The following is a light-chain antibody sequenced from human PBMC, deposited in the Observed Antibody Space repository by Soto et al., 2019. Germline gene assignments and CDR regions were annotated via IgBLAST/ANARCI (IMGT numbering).Light chain of an antibody. CDR2: DVN. Sequence: QSALTQPASVSGSLGQSITISCTGTNSDVGDYDYVSWYQQHPGKAPKVMIYDVNNRPSGVSSRFSGSKSGNTASLTISGLQAEDEGDYYCSSYSSTSSVGVVFGGGTKVTVL. V-gene: IGLV2-14*03. CDR3: SSYSSTSSVGVV. J-gene: IGLJ2*01. CDR1: NSDVGDYDY.